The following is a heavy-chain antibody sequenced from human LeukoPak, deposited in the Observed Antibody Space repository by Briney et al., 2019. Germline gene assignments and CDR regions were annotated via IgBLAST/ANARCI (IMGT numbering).Heavy chain of an antibody. Sequence: GASVKVSCMASGYTFTGYYMHWVRQAPGQGLEWMGWINPNSGGTNYAQKFQGRVTMTRDTSISTAYMELSRLRSDDTAVYYCARADIVGAIPGPIDYWGQGTLVTVSS. J-gene: IGHJ4*02. V-gene: IGHV1-2*02. CDR1: GYTFTGYY. D-gene: IGHD1-26*01. CDR2: INPNSGGT. CDR3: ARADIVGAIPGPIDY.